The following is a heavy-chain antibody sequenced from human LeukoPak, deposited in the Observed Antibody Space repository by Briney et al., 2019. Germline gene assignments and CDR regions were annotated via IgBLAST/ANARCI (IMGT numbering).Heavy chain of an antibody. Sequence: SETLSLTCTVSGVSISNYYWSWIRQSPGKGLEWIGYMYYSGNTNYNPSLKSRVTISLDTSKNQFSLKVRSVAAADTAVYYCPRHEDYYYGMDVWGQGSTVTVSS. CDR3: PRHEDYYYGMDV. CDR2: MYYSGNT. J-gene: IGHJ6*02. CDR1: GVSISNYY. V-gene: IGHV4-59*08.